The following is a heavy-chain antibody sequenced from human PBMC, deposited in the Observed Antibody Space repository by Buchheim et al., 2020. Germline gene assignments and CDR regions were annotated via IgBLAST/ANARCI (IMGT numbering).Heavy chain of an antibody. CDR2: ISYDGSNK. CDR1: GFTFSSYA. Sequence: QVQLVESGGGVVQPGRSLRLSCAASGFTFSSYAMHWVRQAPGKGLEWVAVISYDGSNKYYADSVKGRFTISRDNSKNTLYLQMNSLRAEDTAVYYCARDRFGDSVWGSNRYMDVWGQGT. V-gene: IGHV3-30-3*01. J-gene: IGHJ6*02. D-gene: IGHD3-16*02. CDR3: ARDRFGDSVWGSNRYMDV.